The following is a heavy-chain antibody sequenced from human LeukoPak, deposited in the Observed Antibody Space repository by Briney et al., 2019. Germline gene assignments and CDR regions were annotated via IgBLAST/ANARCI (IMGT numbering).Heavy chain of an antibody. D-gene: IGHD7-27*01. V-gene: IGHV4-34*01. CDR3: ARAMGNFDY. Sequence: PSETLSLTCAVYGGSFSGYYWSWIRQPPGKGLEWIGEINHSGSTNYNPSLKSRVTISVDTSKNQFSLKLSSVTAADTVVYYCARAMGNFDYWGQGTLVTVSS. CDR1: GGSFSGYY. CDR2: INHSGST. J-gene: IGHJ4*02.